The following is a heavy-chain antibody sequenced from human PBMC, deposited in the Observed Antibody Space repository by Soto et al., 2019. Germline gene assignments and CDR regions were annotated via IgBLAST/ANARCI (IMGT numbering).Heavy chain of an antibody. CDR2: TYSDGTT. CDR1: EFSVSNKY. Sequence: EVQLVESGGGLVQPGGSLRLSCAASEFSVSNKYMSWVRQAPGKGLEWVSTTYSDGTTYHADSLKDRFTISRDNSKNTLYLQMKSLRAEDTAVYYCARAGELSLRHFDSWGQGTLVTVSS. J-gene: IGHJ4*02. D-gene: IGHD3-16*01. V-gene: IGHV3-66*01. CDR3: ARAGELSLRHFDS.